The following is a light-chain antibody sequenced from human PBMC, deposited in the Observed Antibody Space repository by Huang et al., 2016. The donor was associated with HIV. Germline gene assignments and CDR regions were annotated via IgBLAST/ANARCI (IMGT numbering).Light chain of an antibody. CDR1: QNILYSSNNKNY. CDR2: WAS. V-gene: IGKV4-1*01. CDR3: QQYYDSPL. J-gene: IGKJ4*01. Sequence: DIVMTQSPDSLAVSLGERATINCKSSQNILYSSNNKNYLAWYQQKPGQPPKLLIYWASTRESGVPDRVSGSGSGTDFTLTISNLQAEDVAVYYCQQYYDSPLFGGGTKVEIK.